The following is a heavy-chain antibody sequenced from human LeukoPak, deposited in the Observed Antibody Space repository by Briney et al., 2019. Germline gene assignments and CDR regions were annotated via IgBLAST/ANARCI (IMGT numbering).Heavy chain of an antibody. CDR2: ISSSGSTI. V-gene: IGHV3-11*01. Sequence: EGSLRLSCAASGFTFSGYYMSWIRQAPGKGLEWVSYISSSGSTIYYAESVKGRFTISRDNAKNSLYLQMNSLRAEDTAVYYCARGYRWLQLSIRCPFDYWGQGTLVTVSS. CDR3: ARGYRWLQLSIRCPFDY. CDR1: GFTFSGYY. J-gene: IGHJ4*02. D-gene: IGHD5-24*01.